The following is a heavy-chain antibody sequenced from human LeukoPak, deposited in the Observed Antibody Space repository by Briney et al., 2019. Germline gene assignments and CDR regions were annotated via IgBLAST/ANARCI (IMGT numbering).Heavy chain of an antibody. CDR1: GFTFSNYE. CDR2: ISSSGSTI. CDR3: ARAWFYGDFDY. Sequence: GGSLRLSCAASGFTFSNYEMNWVRQAPGKGLEWVSYISSSGSTIYYADSVKGRFTISRDNAKNSLYLQMNSLRAEDTAVYYCARAWFYGDFDYWGQGTLVTVSS. D-gene: IGHD4-17*01. V-gene: IGHV3-48*03. J-gene: IGHJ4*02.